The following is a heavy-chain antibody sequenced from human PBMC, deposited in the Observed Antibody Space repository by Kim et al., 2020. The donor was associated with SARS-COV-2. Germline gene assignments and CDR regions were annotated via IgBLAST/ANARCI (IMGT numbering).Heavy chain of an antibody. D-gene: IGHD6-19*01. J-gene: IGHJ4*02. V-gene: IGHV4-59*01. Sequence: SETLSLTCSVSGASISSSYWSWIRQPPGKGLEWIGYIYYSGSSGSTNYNPSLRSRVTISIDTSKNYFSLKVSSVTAADTAVYYCARGPYSSGSDFDYWGQGALVTVSS. CDR1: GASISSSY. CDR3: ARGPYSSGSDFDY. CDR2: IYYSGSSGST.